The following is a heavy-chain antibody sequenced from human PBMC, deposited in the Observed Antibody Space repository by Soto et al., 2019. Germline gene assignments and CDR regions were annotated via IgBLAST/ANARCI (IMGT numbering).Heavy chain of an antibody. CDR1: GFTFSSYA. V-gene: IGHV3-23*01. CDR3: ARHTMLVPEGFDH. CDR2: SSGSGGST. D-gene: IGHD3-22*01. J-gene: IGHJ4*02. Sequence: PGGWLRRSCAAAGFTFSSYAMSWVRQGPGKGLEWVSASSGSGGSTYYADSVKGLFTFSRDNSQNLLYLQMNSLRAEDTALYYCARHTMLVPEGFDHCRQGTLVTFSS.